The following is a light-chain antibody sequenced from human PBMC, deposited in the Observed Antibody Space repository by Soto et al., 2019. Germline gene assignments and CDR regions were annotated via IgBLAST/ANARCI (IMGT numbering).Light chain of an antibody. V-gene: IGLV1-40*01. Sequence: QPVLTQPPSVSGAPGQRVTISCTGSSSNIGAGYDVHWYQQLPGTAPKLLIYGNSNRPSGVPDRFSGSKSGTSASLAITGLQAEDEADYYCQSYDSSLSAYVFGTGTKLTFL. CDR2: GNS. CDR1: SSNIGAGYD. J-gene: IGLJ1*01. CDR3: QSYDSSLSAYV.